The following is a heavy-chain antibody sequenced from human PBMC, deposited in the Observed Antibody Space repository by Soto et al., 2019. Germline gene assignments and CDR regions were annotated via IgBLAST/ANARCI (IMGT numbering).Heavy chain of an antibody. CDR3: ARVRLGSWYGGFDY. CDR2: IIPSGGNT. Sequence: ASVKVSCKASGGTFSSYTISWVRQAPGQGLEWMGIIIPSGGNTNYAQKFQGRDTMTRDTSTSTVYMELSSLRSEDTAVYYCARVRLGSWYGGFDYWGQGTLVTVSS. V-gene: IGHV1-46*01. D-gene: IGHD6-13*01. CDR1: GGTFSSYT. J-gene: IGHJ4*02.